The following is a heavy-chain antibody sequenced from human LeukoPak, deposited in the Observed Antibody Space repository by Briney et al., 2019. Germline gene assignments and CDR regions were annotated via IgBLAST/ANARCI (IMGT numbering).Heavy chain of an antibody. CDR2: INHSGST. CDR3: ARTSRGYSSGWYRY. J-gene: IGHJ4*02. V-gene: IGHV4-34*01. CDR1: GFTVSSNY. D-gene: IGHD6-19*01. Sequence: GSLRLSCAASGFTVSSNYMSWIRQPPGKGLEWMGEINHSGSTNYNPSLKSRVTISVDTSKNQFSLKLSSVTAADTAVYYCARTSRGYSSGWYRYWGQGTLVTVSS.